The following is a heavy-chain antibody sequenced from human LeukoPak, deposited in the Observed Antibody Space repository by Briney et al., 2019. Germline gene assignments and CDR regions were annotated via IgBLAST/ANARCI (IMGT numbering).Heavy chain of an antibody. CDR2: IYYSGST. Sequence: SETLSLTCTVSGGSISSYYWSWIRQPPGKGLEWIGYIYYSGSTNYNPSLKSRVTISVDTSKNQFSLKLSSVTAADTAVYHCARSHAYYYDSSGYDYWGQGTLVTVSS. CDR3: ARSHAYYYDSSGYDY. CDR1: GGSISSYY. J-gene: IGHJ4*02. V-gene: IGHV4-59*01. D-gene: IGHD3-22*01.